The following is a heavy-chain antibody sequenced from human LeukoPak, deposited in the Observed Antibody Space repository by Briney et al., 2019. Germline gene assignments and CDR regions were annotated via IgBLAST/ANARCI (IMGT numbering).Heavy chain of an antibody. CDR2: IYPGDSDT. CDR1: GYSFTSYW. Sequence: PGESLRISCKGSGYSFTSYWISWVRQMPGKGLEWMGIIYPGDSDTRYSPSFQGQVTISADKSISTAYLQWSSLKASDTAMYYCARHPSSGQSLVGATANYYYYYGMDVWGQGTTVTVSS. V-gene: IGHV5-51*01. D-gene: IGHD1-26*01. CDR3: ARHPSSGQSLVGATANYYYYYGMDV. J-gene: IGHJ6*02.